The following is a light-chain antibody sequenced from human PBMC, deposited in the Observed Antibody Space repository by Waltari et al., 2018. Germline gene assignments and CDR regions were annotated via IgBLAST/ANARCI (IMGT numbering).Light chain of an antibody. CDR2: GVN. Sequence: QSVLTQPPSVSGAPGQRVTIPCTCSWSNTGAGYDVHWYQQLPGKAPTLLVSGVNTRPPGVPDRFFGSKSGTSASLAIPGLQPEDEADYYCQSYDTSLGVVFGGGTKLTVL. J-gene: IGLJ2*01. V-gene: IGLV1-40*01. CDR3: QSYDTSLGVV. CDR1: WSNTGAGYD.